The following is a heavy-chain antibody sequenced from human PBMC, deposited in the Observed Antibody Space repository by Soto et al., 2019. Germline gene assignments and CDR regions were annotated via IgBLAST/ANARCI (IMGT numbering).Heavy chain of an antibody. J-gene: IGHJ3*02. Sequence: QVQLVESGGGVVQPGASLRLSCAASGFTFSGFLMHWVRQAPGKGLESVALITYDGRNDYYAEFVKGRFSISRDNSKNTLYLQMNSLRPDDTAVYYCARDLYFGAGDAIDIWGQGTMVTVSS. CDR3: ARDLYFGAGDAIDI. D-gene: IGHD3-10*01. CDR2: ITYDGRND. CDR1: GFTFSGFL. V-gene: IGHV3-30*04.